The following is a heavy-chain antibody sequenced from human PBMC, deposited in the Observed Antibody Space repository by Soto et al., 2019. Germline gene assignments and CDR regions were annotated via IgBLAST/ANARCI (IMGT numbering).Heavy chain of an antibody. CDR2: IRSKANSYAT. Sequence: GGSLRLSCAASGFTFSGSAMHWVRQASGKGLEWVGRIRSKANSYATAYAASVKGRFTISRDDSKNTAYLQMNSLKTEDTAVYYCTRHNPSEGSSGDVWGQGTTVTVSS. J-gene: IGHJ6*02. CDR3: TRHNPSEGSSGDV. CDR1: GFTFSGSA. D-gene: IGHD6-19*01. V-gene: IGHV3-73*01.